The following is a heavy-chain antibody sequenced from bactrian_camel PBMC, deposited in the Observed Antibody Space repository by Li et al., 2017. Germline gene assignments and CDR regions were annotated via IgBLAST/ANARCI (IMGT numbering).Heavy chain of an antibody. J-gene: IGHJ4*01. CDR1: GDTYGDYC. CDR2: IDSEGST. D-gene: IGHD2*01. V-gene: IGHV3S55*01. CDR3: SINVHAPRVVPGIACAPQEY. Sequence: VQLVESGGGSVQAGGSLLLSCLVSGDTYGDYCVAWFRQAPGNEREEVAVIDSEGSTSYADSVKGQFTVSKGNAKNTLYLEMNRLKPEDTATYYCSINVHAPRVVPGIACAPQEYWGQGTQVTVS.